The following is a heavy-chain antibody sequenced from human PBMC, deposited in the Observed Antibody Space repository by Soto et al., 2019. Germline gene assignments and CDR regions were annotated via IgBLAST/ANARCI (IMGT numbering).Heavy chain of an antibody. J-gene: IGHJ5*02. CDR1: GYTFTGYY. Sequence: GASVKVSCKASGYTFTGYYMHWVRQAPGQGLEWMGWINPNSGGTNYAQKFQGRVTMTRDTSISTAYMELSRLRSDDTAVYYCARDRRRIAAAGTGHWFDPWGQGTLVTVPQ. D-gene: IGHD6-13*01. CDR3: ARDRRRIAAAGTGHWFDP. V-gene: IGHV1-2*02. CDR2: INPNSGGT.